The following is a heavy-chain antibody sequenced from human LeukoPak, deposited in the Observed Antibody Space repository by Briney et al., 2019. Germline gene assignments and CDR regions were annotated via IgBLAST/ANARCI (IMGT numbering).Heavy chain of an antibody. CDR1: GFTFSSYA. V-gene: IGHV3-30*04. D-gene: IGHD3-10*01. J-gene: IGHJ4*02. CDR2: ISYDGSNK. CDR3: AKDYYGSGSSSPESFDY. Sequence: GGSLRLSCAASGFTFSSYAMHWVRQAPGKGLEWVAVISYDGSNKYYADSVKGRFTISRGNSKNTLYLQMNSLRAEDTAVYYCAKDYYGSGSSSPESFDYWGQGTLVTVSS.